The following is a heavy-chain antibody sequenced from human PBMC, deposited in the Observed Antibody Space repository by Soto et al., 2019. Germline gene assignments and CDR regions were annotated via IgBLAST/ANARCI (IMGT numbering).Heavy chain of an antibody. CDR3: ARALLEGIYYYYYMDV. Sequence: GGSLRLSCAASGFTFSSYAMSWVRQAPGKGLEWVSAISGSGGSTYYVDSVKGRFTISRDNAKNSLYLQMNSLRAEDTAVYYCARALLEGIYYYYYMDVWGKGTTVTVSS. CDR2: ISGSGGST. D-gene: IGHD3-3*01. V-gene: IGHV3-23*01. CDR1: GFTFSSYA. J-gene: IGHJ6*03.